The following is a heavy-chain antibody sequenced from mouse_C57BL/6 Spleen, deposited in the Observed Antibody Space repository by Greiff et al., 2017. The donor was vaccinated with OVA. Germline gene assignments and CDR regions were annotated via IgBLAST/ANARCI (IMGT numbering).Heavy chain of an antibody. CDR3: ARDYDLDV. CDR1: GFTFSDYG. J-gene: IGHJ1*03. Sequence: EVKLMESGGGLVKPGGSLKLSCAASGFTFSDYGMHWVRQAPEKGLEWVAYISSGSSTIYYADTVKGRFTISRDNAKNTLFLQMTSLRSEDTAMYYCARDYDLDVWGTGTTVTVSS. D-gene: IGHD2-4*01. CDR2: ISSGSSTI. V-gene: IGHV5-17*01.